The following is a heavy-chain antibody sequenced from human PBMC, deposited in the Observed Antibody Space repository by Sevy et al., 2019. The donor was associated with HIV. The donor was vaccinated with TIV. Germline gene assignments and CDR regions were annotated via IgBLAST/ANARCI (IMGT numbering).Heavy chain of an antibody. V-gene: IGHV3-13*01. CDR3: ARGRGAVAGTEGLDY. CDR2: IGTAGDT. Sequence: GGSLRLSCAASGFTFSSYDMHWVRQATGKGLEWVSAIGTAGDTYYPGSVKGRFTISRENAKNSLYLQMNSLRAGDTAVYYCARGRGAVAGTEGLDYWGQGTLVTVSS. J-gene: IGHJ4*02. CDR1: GFTFSSYD. D-gene: IGHD6-19*01.